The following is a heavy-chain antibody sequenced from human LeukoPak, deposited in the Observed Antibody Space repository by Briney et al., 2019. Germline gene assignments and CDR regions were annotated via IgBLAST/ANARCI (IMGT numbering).Heavy chain of an antibody. CDR1: GFTFSDYY. CDR3: ARHRSSWLIDY. J-gene: IGHJ4*02. D-gene: IGHD6-6*01. V-gene: IGHV3-11*01. CDR2: IANDGGRI. Sequence: GGSLRLSCAASGFTFSDYYMTWIRQAPGKGLEWISYIANDGGRIFYADSVKGRFTISRDNARNSLYLQMDSLRAEDTAVYYCARHRSSWLIDYWGQGTLVTVSS.